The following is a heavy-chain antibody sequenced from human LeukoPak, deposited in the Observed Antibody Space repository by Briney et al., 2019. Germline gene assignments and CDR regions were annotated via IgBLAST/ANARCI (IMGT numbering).Heavy chain of an antibody. CDR1: GFTLSDYH. CDR2: ITTIGYYI. J-gene: IGHJ5*02. CDR3: ARSGVPVTYLQLGYNWFDP. Sequence: PGGSLRLSCAASGFTLSDYHMNWVRQAPGKGLEWLSSITTIGYYIYFAVAVRGRFTISRDNSKNSLYLQMNSLRGECTAVYYCARSGVPVTYLQLGYNWFDPWGQGTLVTLSS. D-gene: IGHD4-17*01. V-gene: IGHV3-21*01.